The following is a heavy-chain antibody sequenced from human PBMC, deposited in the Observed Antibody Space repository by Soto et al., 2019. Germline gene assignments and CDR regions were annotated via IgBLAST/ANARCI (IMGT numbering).Heavy chain of an antibody. J-gene: IGHJ3*02. CDR1: GYTFTAYY. CDR2: VNPHSGAT. D-gene: IGHD1-26*01. V-gene: IGHV1-2*04. CDR3: ARPPNPWEPYAFHI. Sequence: ASVKVSCKASGYTFTAYYIHWLRQAPGQGLEWMGWVNPHSGATVFAQKFLGSVTLTTDTSINTAYMELTSLTSDDTALYYCARPPNPWEPYAFHIWGHGTLVIVSS.